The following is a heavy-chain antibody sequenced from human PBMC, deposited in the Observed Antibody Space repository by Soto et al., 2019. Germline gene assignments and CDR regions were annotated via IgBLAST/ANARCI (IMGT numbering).Heavy chain of an antibody. D-gene: IGHD2-15*01. Sequence: PSETLSLTCTVSGGSISSYYWSWIRQPAGKGLEWIGRIYTSGSTNYNPSLKSRVTMSVDTSKNQFSLKLSSVTAADTAVYYCARGGFCSGGSCYSGGLDHWGQGTLVTVSS. CDR3: ARGGFCSGGSCYSGGLDH. CDR2: IYTSGST. CDR1: GGSISSYY. J-gene: IGHJ5*02. V-gene: IGHV4-4*07.